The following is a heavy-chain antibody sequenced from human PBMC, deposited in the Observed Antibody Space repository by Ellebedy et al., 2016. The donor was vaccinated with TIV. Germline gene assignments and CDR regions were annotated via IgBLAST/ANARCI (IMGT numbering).Heavy chain of an antibody. CDR2: IYYNGNT. V-gene: IGHV4-59*01. CDR3: ARDRGGMDV. CDR1: GGSISSYY. Sequence: MPSETLSLTCTVSGGSISSYYWSWIRQPPGKGLEWIGYIYYNGNTNYNPSLKSRVTISVDTFKNQFSLKLSSVTAADTAMYYCARDRGGMDVWGQGTTVTVSS. J-gene: IGHJ6*02.